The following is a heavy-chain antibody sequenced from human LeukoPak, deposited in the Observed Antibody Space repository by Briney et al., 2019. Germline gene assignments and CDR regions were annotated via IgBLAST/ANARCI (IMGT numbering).Heavy chain of an antibody. J-gene: IGHJ4*02. Sequence: SETLSLTCTVSGGSITSYYWGWVRQPAEKGLEWIGRIYTTGRTDHHPSLNSRLTMSVDTSKNQFSLNLSSVTAADTAVYYCTRVGYIGSSWLFDYWGQGALVIVSS. D-gene: IGHD1-26*01. CDR1: GGSITSYY. CDR2: IYTTGRT. CDR3: TRVGYIGSSWLFDY. V-gene: IGHV4-4*07.